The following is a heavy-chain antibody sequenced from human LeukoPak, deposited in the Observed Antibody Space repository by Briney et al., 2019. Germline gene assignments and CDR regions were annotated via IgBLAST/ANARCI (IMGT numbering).Heavy chain of an antibody. D-gene: IGHD3-10*01. CDR2: TYYRSKWYN. CDR1: GDSVSSNSAA. CDR3: ARDFFYMVRGVIGGMDV. Sequence: SQTLSLTCAISGDSVSSNSAAWNWIRQSPSRGLEWLGRTYYRSKWYNEYAVSVKSRITINADTSKNQFSLQLNSVTPEDTAVYYCARDFFYMVRGVIGGMDVWGQGTTVTVSS. J-gene: IGHJ6*02. V-gene: IGHV6-1*01.